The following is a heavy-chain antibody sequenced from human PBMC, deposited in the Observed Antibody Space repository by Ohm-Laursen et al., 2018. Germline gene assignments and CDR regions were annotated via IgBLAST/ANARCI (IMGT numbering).Heavy chain of an antibody. CDR1: GGSFRGYY. D-gene: IGHD6-19*01. CDR3: ARAPKQWLFRYGMDV. V-gene: IGHV4-34*01. J-gene: IGHJ6*02. Sequence: GTLSLTCPVYGGSFRGYYWSWIRQPPGKGLEWIGEINHSGSTNYNPSLKSRVTISIDTSKNQFSLKLTSVTAADTAVYYCARAPKQWLFRYGMDVWGQGTTVTVSS. CDR2: INHSGST.